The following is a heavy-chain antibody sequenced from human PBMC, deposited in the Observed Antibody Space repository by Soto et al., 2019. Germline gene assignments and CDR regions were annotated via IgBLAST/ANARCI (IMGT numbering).Heavy chain of an antibody. CDR2: FYYGGTT. Sequence: QVQLQESGPGLVKPSQTLSLTCTLSGGSISSDGYSWTWIRQHPGKGLEWIGAFYYGGTTSYNLSLKSRLTLPVTTSNNTFSLRLSSVTAADTAMYSCARGPDILTGSDSFDVWGRGAMVTVSS. CDR3: ARGPDILTGSDSFDV. D-gene: IGHD3-9*01. J-gene: IGHJ3*01. V-gene: IGHV4-31*03. CDR1: GGSISSDGYS.